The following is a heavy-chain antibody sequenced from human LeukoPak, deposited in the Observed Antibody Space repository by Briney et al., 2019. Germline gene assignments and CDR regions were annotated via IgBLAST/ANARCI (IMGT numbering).Heavy chain of an antibody. CDR2: ISSSGTTT. V-gene: IGHV3-48*03. J-gene: IGHJ3*02. CDR1: GFTISNYE. Sequence: SGGSLRLSCAASGFTISNYEMNWVRQAPGKGLEWLSYISSSGTTTHYADSVKGRFAISRDIAKNSLYLQMNSLRAEDTAVYYCARLHYYDSSGYSLAFDIWGQGTKVTVSS. CDR3: ARLHYYDSSGYSLAFDI. D-gene: IGHD3-22*01.